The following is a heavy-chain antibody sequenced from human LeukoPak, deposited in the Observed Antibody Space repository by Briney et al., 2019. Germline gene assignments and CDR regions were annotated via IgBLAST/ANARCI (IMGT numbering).Heavy chain of an antibody. V-gene: IGHV4-4*02. D-gene: IGHD6-19*01. CDR1: GGSISSSNW. CDR2: IYHSGST. CDR3: ARGNGWYIN. Sequence: SETLSLTCAVSGGSISSSNWWSWVRQPPGKGLEWIGEIYHSGSTNYNPTLKSRLTMSVDMSKNQFSLKLSSVTAADTAVYYCARGNGWYINWGQGTLVTVSA. J-gene: IGHJ4*02.